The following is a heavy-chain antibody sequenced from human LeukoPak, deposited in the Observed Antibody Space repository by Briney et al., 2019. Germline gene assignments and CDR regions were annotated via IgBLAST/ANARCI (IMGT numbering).Heavy chain of an antibody. V-gene: IGHV3-74*01. CDR2: INSVGSST. CDR1: GFTFSSYW. D-gene: IGHD6-19*01. Sequence: GGSLRLSCAASGFTFSSYWMHWVRQAPGKGLVWVSRINSVGSSTSYADSVKGRFTISRDNAKNTLYLQMNSLRAEDTAVYYCARDRGREWLVLDYWGQGTLVTVSS. J-gene: IGHJ4*02. CDR3: ARDRGREWLVLDY.